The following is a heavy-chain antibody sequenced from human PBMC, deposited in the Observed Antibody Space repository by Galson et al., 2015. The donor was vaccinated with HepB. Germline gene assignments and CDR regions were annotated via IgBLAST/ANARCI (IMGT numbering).Heavy chain of an antibody. D-gene: IGHD2-8*01. CDR1: GFSVSSDY. Sequence: SLRLSCAASGFSVSSDYMSWVRQAPGKGLECVSVIYGGGGTNYADSVKGRFTISRDNSKNIFYLQMNNLRSVDTAVYYCARGRYCTTECYLDPWCQGTQVTVTS. V-gene: IGHV3-66*02. CDR2: IYGGGGT. J-gene: IGHJ5*02. CDR3: ARGRYCTTECYLDP.